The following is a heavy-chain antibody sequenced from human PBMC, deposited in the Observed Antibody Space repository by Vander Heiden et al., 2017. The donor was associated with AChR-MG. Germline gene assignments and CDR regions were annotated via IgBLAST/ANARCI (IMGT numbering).Heavy chain of an antibody. CDR3: ASKGDGYYYGMDV. J-gene: IGHJ6*02. CDR2: VIPIFGTA. V-gene: IGHV1-69*06. Sequence: QVQLVQSGAEVKKPGSSVKVSCKASGGTFSSYAICWVRQAPGQGLEWMGGVIPIFGTANYALKFQGRVTITADNSTSTAYMELSSRGSEDTAVYYCASKGDGYYYGMDVWGQGTTVTVSS. CDR1: GGTFSSYA. D-gene: IGHD2-21*01.